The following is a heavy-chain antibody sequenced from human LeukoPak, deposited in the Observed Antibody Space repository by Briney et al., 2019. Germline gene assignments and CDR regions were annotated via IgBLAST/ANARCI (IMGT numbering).Heavy chain of an antibody. CDR1: GYTFNRFG. CDR2: VSAYNGNT. Sequence: GASVKVSCKASGYTFNRFGVSWVRQAPGQGLEWMGWVSAYNGNTNYIQKLQGRVTMTTDTSTSTAYMELRSLRSDDTAVYYCARDWGSGLSYWGQGTLVTVSS. CDR3: ARDWGSGLSY. J-gene: IGHJ4*02. V-gene: IGHV1-18*01. D-gene: IGHD3-10*01.